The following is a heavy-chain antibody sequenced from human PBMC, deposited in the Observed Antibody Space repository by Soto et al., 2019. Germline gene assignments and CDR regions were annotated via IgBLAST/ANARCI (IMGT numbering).Heavy chain of an antibody. CDR3: ARDRCSSTSCCTNWFDP. J-gene: IGHJ5*02. D-gene: IGHD2-2*02. Sequence: GGSLRLSCAASGFTFSSYSMNWVRQAPGKGLEWVSSISSSSSYIYYADSVKGRFTISRDNAKNSLYLQMNSLRAEDTAVYYCARDRCSSTSCCTNWFDPWGQGTLVTVSS. CDR1: GFTFSSYS. V-gene: IGHV3-21*01. CDR2: ISSSSSYI.